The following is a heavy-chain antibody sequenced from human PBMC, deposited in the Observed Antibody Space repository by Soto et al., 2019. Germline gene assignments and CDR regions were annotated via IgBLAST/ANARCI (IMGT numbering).Heavy chain of an antibody. D-gene: IGHD6-13*01. CDR2: ISANSGST. V-gene: IGHV1-2*04. CDR3: ARVRTQQLASDAFDI. J-gene: IGHJ3*02. CDR1: GYTFTSYA. Sequence: ASVKVSCKASGYTFTSYAMHWVRQAPGQRLEWMGWISANSGSTNYAQKFQGWVTMTRDTSISTAYMELSRLRSDDTAVYYCARVRTQQLASDAFDIWGQGTMVTVSS.